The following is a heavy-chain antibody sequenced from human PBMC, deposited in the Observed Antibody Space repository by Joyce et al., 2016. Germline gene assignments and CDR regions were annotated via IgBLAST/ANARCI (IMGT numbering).Heavy chain of an antibody. Sequence: VSAISGGSGGSTYYVDSVKGRFTISRDNSKNTLYLQMNSLRAEDTAIYYCAKGNAVVGASTHFDYWGQGTLVTVSS. CDR3: AKGNAVVGASTHFDY. CDR2: ISGGSGGST. D-gene: IGHD1-26*01. V-gene: IGHV3-23*01. J-gene: IGHJ4*02.